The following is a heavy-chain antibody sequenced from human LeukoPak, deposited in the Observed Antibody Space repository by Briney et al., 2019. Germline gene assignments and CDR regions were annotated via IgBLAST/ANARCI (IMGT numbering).Heavy chain of an antibody. CDR3: ARDSSSAFYYFDY. J-gene: IGHJ4*02. V-gene: IGHV3-21*01. D-gene: IGHD6-6*01. CDR1: GFTFSSYS. Sequence: GGSLRLSCAASGFTFSSYSMNRVRQAPGKGLEWVSSISSSSSYIYYADSVKGRFTISRDNAKNSLYLQMNSLRAEDTAVYYCARDSSSAFYYFDYWGQGTLVTVSS. CDR2: ISSSSSYI.